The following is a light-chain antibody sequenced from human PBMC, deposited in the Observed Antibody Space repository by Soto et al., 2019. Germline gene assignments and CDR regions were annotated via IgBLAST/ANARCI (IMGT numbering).Light chain of an antibody. J-gene: IGKJ5*01. CDR3: QHYNGLPLT. V-gene: IGKV1-33*01. CDR1: QDILNY. CDR2: DAS. Sequence: DIRVTQSPSSLSASVGDRITITCHASQDILNYLNWYQQKPGKAPKLLIYDASTLNTRVPSRFSGTGYGTDFSFTISSLQPEDVATYYCQHYNGLPLTFGQGTRLE.